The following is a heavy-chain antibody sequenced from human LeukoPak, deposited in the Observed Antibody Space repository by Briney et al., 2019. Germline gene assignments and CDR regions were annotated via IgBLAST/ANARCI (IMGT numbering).Heavy chain of an antibody. V-gene: IGHV4-34*01. CDR2: INHSGST. Sequence: SETLSLTCAVYGGSFSGYYWSWIRQPPGKGLEWIGEINHSGSTNYNPSLKSRVTISVDTSKNQFSLKLSSVTAADTAVYYCARVVRDSRGYFDLWGRGTLVTVSS. D-gene: IGHD2-21*01. CDR3: ARVVRDSRGYFDL. J-gene: IGHJ2*01. CDR1: GGSFSGYY.